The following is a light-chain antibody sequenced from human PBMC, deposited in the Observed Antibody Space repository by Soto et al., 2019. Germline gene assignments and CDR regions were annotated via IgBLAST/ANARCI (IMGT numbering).Light chain of an antibody. V-gene: IGLV2-14*03. CDR3: SSYRSSSTRWV. CDR1: SSDVGGYNY. Sequence: QSALTQPASVSGSPGQSITISCTGTSSDVGGYNYVSWYQHHPGKAPKLMIYDVSNRPSGVSNRFSGSKSGNTASLTISGLHAEDAADYYCSSYRSSSTRWVFGGGTKLTVL. J-gene: IGLJ3*02. CDR2: DVS.